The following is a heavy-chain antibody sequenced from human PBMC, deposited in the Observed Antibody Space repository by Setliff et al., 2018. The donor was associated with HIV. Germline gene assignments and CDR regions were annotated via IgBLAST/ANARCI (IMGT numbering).Heavy chain of an antibody. CDR1: DFTLSTAD. V-gene: IGHV3-66*02. D-gene: IGHD1-26*01. CDR2: ITGGFA. Sequence: GGSLRLSCAASDFTLSTADVNWVRQAPGKGLEWISGITGGFAYFANSVRGRFTISRDNSKNTLYLQMNSLRVEDTAVYYCVRGPNRYSGTSSYYYYMDVWGKGTTVTVSS. J-gene: IGHJ6*03. CDR3: VRGPNRYSGTSSYYYYMDV.